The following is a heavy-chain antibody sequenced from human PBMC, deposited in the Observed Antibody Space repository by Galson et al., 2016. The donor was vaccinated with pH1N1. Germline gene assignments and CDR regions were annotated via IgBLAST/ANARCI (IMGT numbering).Heavy chain of an antibody. J-gene: IGHJ4*02. CDR2: FYYTGST. CDR1: GASITYSF. Sequence: ETLSLTCSVSGASITYSFWSRVRQPPGGGLQWIGYFYYTGSTSSNPSLKSRVTISINTSKNQVSLKLTSVTAADTAIYYCASGGGYQSIDYWGQGTLVTVSS. V-gene: IGHV4-59*01. D-gene: IGHD5-24*01. CDR3: ASGGGYQSIDY.